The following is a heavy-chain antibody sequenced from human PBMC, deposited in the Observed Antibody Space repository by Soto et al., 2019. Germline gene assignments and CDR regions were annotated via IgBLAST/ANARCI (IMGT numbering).Heavy chain of an antibody. CDR3: ARRSLGTSLDAFDI. D-gene: IGHD6-13*01. CDR1: GFTFSSYN. Sequence: EVQLVEFGGGLVQPGGSLRLSCAASGFTFSSYNMNWVRQAPGKGLEWVSYISSSSSTIYYADSVKGRFTISRDNAKNSLYLQMNSLRDEDTAVYYCARRSLGTSLDAFDIWGQGTMVTVSS. CDR2: ISSSSSTI. J-gene: IGHJ3*02. V-gene: IGHV3-48*02.